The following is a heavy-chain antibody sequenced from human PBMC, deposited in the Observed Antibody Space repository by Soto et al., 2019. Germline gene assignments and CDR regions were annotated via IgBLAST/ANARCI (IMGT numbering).Heavy chain of an antibody. Sequence: WGSLRLSCAASGFTVNINYMSWVRQAPGKGLDSVSVIYGAGSTYYAASVKCRFTISRDNSKNTLYLQMNSLRAEDTAVYYCARAPGDSGSYCYYGMDVWGQGTPVTVSS. CDR1: GFTVNINY. CDR3: ARAPGDSGSYCYYGMDV. CDR2: IYGAGST. J-gene: IGHJ6*02. V-gene: IGHV3-53*01. D-gene: IGHD1-26*01.